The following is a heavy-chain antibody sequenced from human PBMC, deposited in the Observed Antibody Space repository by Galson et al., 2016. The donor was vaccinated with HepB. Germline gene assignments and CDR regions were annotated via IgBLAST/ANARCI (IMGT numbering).Heavy chain of an antibody. CDR1: GYMFNSYW. CDR3: ARAGGLDI. Sequence: QSGAEVKKPGESLRISCKGSGYMFNSYWINWVRQMPGKGLEWMGRIDPSDSYTNYSPSFQGHVTISADKSINTVHLPWGSLKASDTAMYYCARAGGLDIWGQGAKVTVSS. V-gene: IGHV5-10-1*01. CDR2: IDPSDSYT. J-gene: IGHJ3*02. D-gene: IGHD1-26*01.